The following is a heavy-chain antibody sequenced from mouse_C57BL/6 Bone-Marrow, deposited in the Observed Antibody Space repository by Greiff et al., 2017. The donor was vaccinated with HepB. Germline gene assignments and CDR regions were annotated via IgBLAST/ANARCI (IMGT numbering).Heavy chain of an antibody. J-gene: IGHJ2*01. V-gene: IGHV1-22*01. CDR2: INPNNGGT. Sequence: EVKLQESGPELVKPGASVKMSCKASGYTFTDYNMHWVKQSHGKSLEWIGYINPNNGGTSYNQKFKGKATLTVNKSSSTAYMELRSLTSEDSAVYYCARSWVYFDYWGQGTTLTVSS. CDR1: GYTFTDYN. CDR3: ARSWVYFDY.